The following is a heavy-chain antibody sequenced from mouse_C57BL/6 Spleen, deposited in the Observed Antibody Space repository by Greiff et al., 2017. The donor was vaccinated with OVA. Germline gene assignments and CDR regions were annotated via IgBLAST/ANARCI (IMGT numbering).Heavy chain of an antibody. Sequence: VKLVESGAELVRPGASVKLSCKASGYTFTDYYINWVKQRPGQGLEWIARIYPGSGNTYYNEKFKGKATLTAEKSSSTAYMQLSSLTSEDSAVYFCAIITTVEAWFAYWGQGTLVTVSA. CDR3: AIITTVEAWFAY. D-gene: IGHD1-1*01. CDR1: GYTFTDYY. CDR2: IYPGSGNT. J-gene: IGHJ3*01. V-gene: IGHV1-76*01.